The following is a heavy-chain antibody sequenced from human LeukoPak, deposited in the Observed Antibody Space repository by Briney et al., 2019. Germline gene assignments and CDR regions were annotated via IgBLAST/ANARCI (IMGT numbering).Heavy chain of an antibody. CDR2: ISSNGGDT. V-gene: IGHV3-64*01. CDR1: GFTFSSYA. Sequence: GGSLRLSCAASGFTFSSYAMHWVRQAPGKGLEYVSGISSNGGDTHYANSVKGRFTISRDGSKKTLFLQMGSLRVEDMAVYYCVRRTTAGPFDYWGQGTLVTVSS. D-gene: IGHD1-1*01. J-gene: IGHJ4*02. CDR3: VRRTTAGPFDY.